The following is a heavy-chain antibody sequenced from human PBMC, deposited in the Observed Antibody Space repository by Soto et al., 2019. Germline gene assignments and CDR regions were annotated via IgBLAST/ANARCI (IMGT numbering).Heavy chain of an antibody. V-gene: IGHV3-30-3*01. CDR3: ARDLVVGATLWYYGMDV. CDR2: ISYDGSNK. D-gene: IGHD1-26*01. Sequence: PGGSLRLSCAASGFTFSSYAMHWVRQAPGKGLGWVAVISYDGSNKYYADSVKGRFTISRDNSKNTLYLQMNSLRAEDTAVYYCARDLVVGATLWYYGMDVWGQGTTVTVSS. CDR1: GFTFSSYA. J-gene: IGHJ6*02.